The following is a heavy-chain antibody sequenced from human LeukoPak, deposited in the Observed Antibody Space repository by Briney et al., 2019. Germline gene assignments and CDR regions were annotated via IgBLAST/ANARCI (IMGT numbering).Heavy chain of an antibody. CDR3: ARSPYEYGSVDY. V-gene: IGHV1-46*01. CDR1: GYSFTSQY. D-gene: IGHD6-19*01. Sequence: ASVKVSCKASGYSFTSQYMHWVRQAPGQGLEWMGIINPSGGSTTYAQKFQGRVTMTRDTSTSTVYMELSSLRSEDTVVYYCARSPYEYGSVDYWGQGTLVTVSS. J-gene: IGHJ4*02. CDR2: INPSGGST.